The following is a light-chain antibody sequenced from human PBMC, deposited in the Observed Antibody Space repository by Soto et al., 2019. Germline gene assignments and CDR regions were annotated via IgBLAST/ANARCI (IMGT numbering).Light chain of an antibody. CDR1: QYFTNY. J-gene: IGKJ2*02. CDR2: DAS. CDR3: RQFDIVPCT. Sequence: IQMTQSPSSLSASVGDRVTITCQASQYFTNYLIWYQQTPGQAPKLLIYDASSLGTGVSSRFSGSGSGTHFILTISSHQPEDIAIYYCRQFDIVPCTVGKGTKLQIK. V-gene: IGKV1-33*01.